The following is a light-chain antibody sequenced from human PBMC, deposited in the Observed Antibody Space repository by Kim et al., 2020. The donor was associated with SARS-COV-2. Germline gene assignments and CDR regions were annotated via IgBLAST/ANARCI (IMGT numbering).Light chain of an antibody. CDR2: QHT. J-gene: IGLJ3*02. Sequence: SVSPGQTASITCSGTKLGDKYAYWYQQKPCQSPVLVIYQHTKRPSGISQRFSGSSSGNTATLTISPAQTMDEADYYCQAWDSNTAVFGGGTQLTVL. V-gene: IGLV3-1*01. CDR3: QAWDSNTAV. CDR1: KLGDKY.